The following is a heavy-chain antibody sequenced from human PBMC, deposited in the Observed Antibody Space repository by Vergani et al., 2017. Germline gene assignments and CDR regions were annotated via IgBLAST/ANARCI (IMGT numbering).Heavy chain of an antibody. CDR3: ARRQYVHSWVVSWFDP. V-gene: IGHV5-51*01. CDR2: IYPGDSET. D-gene: IGHD2-21*01. CDR1: GFSFSSSW. Sequence: EVQLVQSGPEVKKPGDSLTISCQGFGFSFSSSWIGWVRQRPGKGLEWMGIIYPGDSETRYSPAFQGQVTISADRSKSTTSLKWSSLKASDTAVYYCARRQYVHSWVVSWFDPWGQGTQVTVSS. J-gene: IGHJ5*02.